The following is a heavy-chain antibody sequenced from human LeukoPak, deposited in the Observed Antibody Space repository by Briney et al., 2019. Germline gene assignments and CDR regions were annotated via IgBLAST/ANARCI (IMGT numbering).Heavy chain of an antibody. V-gene: IGHV3-23*01. CDR1: GFTFSSYA. D-gene: IGHD1-26*01. Sequence: GGSLRLSCAASGFTFSSYAMSWVRQAPGKGLEWVSAISGSGGSTYYADSVKGRFTISRDNSKNTLYPQMNSLRAEDTAVYYCAKGQWELRGFFDYWGQGTLVTVSS. J-gene: IGHJ4*02. CDR2: ISGSGGST. CDR3: AKGQWELRGFFDY.